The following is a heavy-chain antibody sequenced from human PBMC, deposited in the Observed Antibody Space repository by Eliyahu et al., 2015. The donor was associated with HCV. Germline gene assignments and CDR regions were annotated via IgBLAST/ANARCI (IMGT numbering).Heavy chain of an antibody. D-gene: IGHD2/OR15-2a*01. J-gene: IGHJ3*02. CDR1: GFTVSSNY. CDR2: IYSGGST. Sequence: EVQLVESGGGLIQPGGSLRLSCAASGFTVSSNYMSWVRQAPGKGLEWVSVIYSGGSTYYADSVKGRFTISRDNSKNTLYLQMNSLRAEDTAVYYCARARISPRGSAFDIWGQGTMVTVSS. V-gene: IGHV3-53*01. CDR3: ARARISPRGSAFDI.